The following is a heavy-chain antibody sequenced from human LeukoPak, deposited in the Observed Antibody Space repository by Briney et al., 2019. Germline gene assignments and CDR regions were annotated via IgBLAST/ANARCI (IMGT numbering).Heavy chain of an antibody. CDR3: ARDYYYDSSGYTDAFDI. J-gene: IGHJ3*02. V-gene: IGHV3-20*01. CDR1: GFNLDDYG. D-gene: IGHD3-22*01. CDR2: VNWKGGST. Sequence: GGSLRLSCAASGFNLDDYGMGWVRQAPGKGLEWVSGVNWKGGSTTYADSVKGRFTISRDNAKNSLYMQMNSLRAEDTALYHCARDYYYDSSGYTDAFDIWGQGTMVTVSS.